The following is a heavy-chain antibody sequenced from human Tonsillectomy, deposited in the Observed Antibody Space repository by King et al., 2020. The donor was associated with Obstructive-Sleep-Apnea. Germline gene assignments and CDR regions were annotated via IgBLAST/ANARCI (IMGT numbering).Heavy chain of an antibody. D-gene: IGHD7-27*01. V-gene: IGHV3-23*04. Sequence: VQLVESGGGLVQPGGSLRLSCAASGRTFSTYAMTWVRQAPGKGLEWVSGVSGSGCGTSYADSVKGRFTISRDNSKNTLYLQLNSLRAEDTAVYYWLRGGWGSQFDYWGQGALVTVSS. CDR2: VSGSGCGT. CDR1: GRTFSTYA. CDR3: LRGGWGSQFDY. J-gene: IGHJ4*02.